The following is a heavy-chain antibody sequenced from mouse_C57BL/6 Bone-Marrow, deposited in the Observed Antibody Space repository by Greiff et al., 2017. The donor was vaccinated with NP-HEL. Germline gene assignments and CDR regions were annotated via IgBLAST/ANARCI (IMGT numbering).Heavy chain of an antibody. Sequence: EVKVVESGGGLVQPGESLKLSCESNEYEFPSHDMSWVRKTPEKRLELVAAINSDGGSTYYPDTMERRFIISRDNTKKTLYLQMSSLRSEDTALYYCARHGNGNYVGAMDYWGQGTSVTVSS. J-gene: IGHJ4*01. V-gene: IGHV5-2*01. CDR2: INSDGGST. D-gene: IGHD2-1*01. CDR3: ARHGNGNYVGAMDY. CDR1: EYEFPSHD.